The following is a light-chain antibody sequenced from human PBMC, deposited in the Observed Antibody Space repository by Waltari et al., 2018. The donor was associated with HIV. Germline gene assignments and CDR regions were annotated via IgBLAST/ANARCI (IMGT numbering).Light chain of an antibody. CDR3: CAYAGSTTYVI. CDR2: EVS. J-gene: IGLJ2*01. CDR1: SSDVGGYNL. V-gene: IGLV2-23*02. Sequence: QSALTQPASVSGSPGQSITISCTGTSSDVGGYNLVSWYQHHPGKAPKLMIYEVSKRTSEVSNRFSGSTSGNTASLTISAPQAEDEAAYHCCAYAGSTTYVIFGGGTKLTVL.